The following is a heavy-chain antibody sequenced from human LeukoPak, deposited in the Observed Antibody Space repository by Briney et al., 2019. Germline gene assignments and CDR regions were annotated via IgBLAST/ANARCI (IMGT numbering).Heavy chain of an antibody. CDR3: ARGAGVFFDN. J-gene: IGHJ4*02. V-gene: IGHV3-7*01. Sequence: GGSLRLSCEASRLTISSYGMTCLRQAPGKGLEGVAYIKEEGSENFYVGSVKGRFTISRDNARKSVYLQMNSLRVEDTAVYYCARGAGVFFDNWGQGTLVTVSS. CDR2: IKEEGSEN. D-gene: IGHD3-10*01. CDR1: RLTISSYG.